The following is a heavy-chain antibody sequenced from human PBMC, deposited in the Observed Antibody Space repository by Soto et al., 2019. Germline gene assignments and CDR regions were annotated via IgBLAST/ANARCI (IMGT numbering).Heavy chain of an antibody. D-gene: IGHD2-21*02. CDR2: IFYTGYT. V-gene: IGHV4-30-4*01. J-gene: IGHJ2*01. CDR1: GASVNSGDYY. Sequence: VQLQGSGPGLLKPSQTLSLTCAVSGASVNSGDYYWSFIRQAPGKGLEWLAYIFYTGYTYVNPSLKSRGSIPLNTSRNQFSLTLTSVTEADTAMYFCVATGSTDDFWGRGTLVSVSS. CDR3: VATGSTDDF.